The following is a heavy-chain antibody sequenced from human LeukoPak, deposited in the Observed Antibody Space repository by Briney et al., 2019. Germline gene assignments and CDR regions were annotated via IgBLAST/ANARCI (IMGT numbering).Heavy chain of an antibody. J-gene: IGHJ4*02. CDR3: AREVRYTSSWYVYYYFDY. CDR1: GITFSDHY. D-gene: IGHD6-13*01. Sequence: GGSLRLSCAASGITFSDHYMSWIRQAPGKGLEWVAHISSSGSTIEYADSVKGRFANSRDNAKNSLYLQMTSLSVEDTAVYYCAREVRYTSSWYVYYYFDYWGQGTLVTVSS. CDR2: ISSSGSTI. V-gene: IGHV3-11*01.